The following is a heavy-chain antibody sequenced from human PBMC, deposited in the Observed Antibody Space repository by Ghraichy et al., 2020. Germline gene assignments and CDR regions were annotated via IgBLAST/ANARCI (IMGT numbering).Heavy chain of an antibody. CDR3: ARGTTYYDFWTGDY. CDR2: IKEDGSTK. J-gene: IGHJ4*02. CDR1: GFTFGTYW. Sequence: GGSLRLSCAASGFTFGTYWMSWVRQAPGKGLEWVANIKEDGSTKYYVDSVKGRFTISRDNAKNSLYLQMNSLRAEDTAVYYCARGTTYYDFWTGDYWGQGTLVTVSS. V-gene: IGHV3-7*03. D-gene: IGHD3-3*01.